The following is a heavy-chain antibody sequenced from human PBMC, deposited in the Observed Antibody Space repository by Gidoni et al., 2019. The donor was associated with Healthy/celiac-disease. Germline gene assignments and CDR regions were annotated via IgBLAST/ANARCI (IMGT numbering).Heavy chain of an antibody. CDR2: IYYSGST. Sequence: QLQLQESGPGLVKPSETLSLTCTVSGGSISSSSYYWGWIRQPPGKGLEWIGSIYYSGSTYYNPSLKSRVTISVDTSKNQFSLKLSSVTAADTAVYYCAGYGSGSYYHNYWGQGTLVTVSS. CDR1: GGSISSSSYY. CDR3: AGYGSGSYYHNY. D-gene: IGHD3-10*01. J-gene: IGHJ4*02. V-gene: IGHV4-39*01.